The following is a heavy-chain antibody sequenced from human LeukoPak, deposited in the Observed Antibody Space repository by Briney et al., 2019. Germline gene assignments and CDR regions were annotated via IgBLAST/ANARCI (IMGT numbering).Heavy chain of an antibody. CDR2: ISGSGETT. J-gene: IGHJ4*02. V-gene: IGHV3-23*01. D-gene: IGHD3-16*02. CDR1: GFTFNIYV. CDR3: AKARALSSFDS. Sequence: GGSLRLSCAASGFTFNIYVLAWVRQAPGKGLEWVSSISGSGETTYYADSVKGRFTITRDTSKNSPYLKMTNLRAEDTGVYFCAKARALSSFDSWGQGTLVTVSS.